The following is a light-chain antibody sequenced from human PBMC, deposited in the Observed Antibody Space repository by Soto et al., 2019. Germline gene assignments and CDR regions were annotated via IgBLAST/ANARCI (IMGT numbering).Light chain of an antibody. CDR2: GAS. CDR3: QQYGTSPFT. V-gene: IGKV3-20*01. CDR1: QSVSSSY. J-gene: IGKJ4*01. Sequence: EIVLTQSPGTLSSSPGEKATLSCRASQSVSSSYLAWYQQKPGQAPRLLIYGASSRATGIPDRFSGSTAGTDFTITISRLEPEDFAEYYCQQYGTSPFTVGGGTKVEIK.